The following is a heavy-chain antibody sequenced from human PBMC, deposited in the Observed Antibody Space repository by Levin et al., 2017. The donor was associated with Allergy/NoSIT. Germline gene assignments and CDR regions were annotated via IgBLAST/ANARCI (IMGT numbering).Heavy chain of an antibody. V-gene: IGHV3-30-3*01. Sequence: PGGSLRLSCAASGFTFSSYAMHWVRQAPGKGLEWVAVISYDGSNKYYADSVKGRFTISRDNSKNTLYLQMNSLRAEDTAVYYCARSDHIVVVPAAMSNWGQGTLVTVSS. J-gene: IGHJ4*02. CDR3: ARSDHIVVVPAAMSN. CDR1: GFTFSSYA. CDR2: ISYDGSNK. D-gene: IGHD2-2*01.